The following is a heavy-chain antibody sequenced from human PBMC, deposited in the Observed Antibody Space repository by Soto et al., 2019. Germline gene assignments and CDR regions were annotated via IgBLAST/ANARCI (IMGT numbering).Heavy chain of an antibody. V-gene: IGHV4-31*03. CDR2: IYRSGTT. Sequence: SETLSVTCSVAGGSISSGDYYWSWNRQNPGEGLEWIAYIYRSGTTSYNPSLKSRVTISIDTSKNQVSLKVNSVTAADTAVYYCARDHPHSYGVYYFDYWGQGTPVTVSS. J-gene: IGHJ4*02. CDR1: GGSISSGDYY. D-gene: IGHD5-18*01. CDR3: ARDHPHSYGVYYFDY.